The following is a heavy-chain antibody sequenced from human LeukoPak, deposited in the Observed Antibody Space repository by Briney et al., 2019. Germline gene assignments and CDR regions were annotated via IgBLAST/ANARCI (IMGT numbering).Heavy chain of an antibody. D-gene: IGHD2-2*01. V-gene: IGHV6-1*01. CDR2: TYYRSTWYN. J-gene: IGHJ5*02. CDR3: ARRLTQYDCFDP. Sequence: SQTLSLTCAISGDSLSSNSVTWHWLRQSPSRGLEWLGRTYYRSTWYNDYAVSVRGRITVNPDTSKNQFSLHLNSVTPEDTAVYYCARRLTQYDCFDPWGQGSLVTVSS. CDR1: GDSLSSNSVT.